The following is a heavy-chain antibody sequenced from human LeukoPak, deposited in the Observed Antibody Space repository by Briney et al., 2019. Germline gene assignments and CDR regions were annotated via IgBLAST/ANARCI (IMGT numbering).Heavy chain of an antibody. J-gene: IGHJ6*02. V-gene: IGHV1-69*04. CDR3: ARVRYYDSSGYYYYYYGMDV. CDR1: GGTFSSYA. D-gene: IGHD3-22*01. Sequence: SVKVSCKASGGTFSSYAISWVRQAPGQGLEWMGRIIPILGIANYAQKFQGRVTITADKTTSTAYMELSSLRSEDTAVYYCARVRYYDSSGYYYYYYGMDVWGQGTTVTVSS. CDR2: IIPILGIA.